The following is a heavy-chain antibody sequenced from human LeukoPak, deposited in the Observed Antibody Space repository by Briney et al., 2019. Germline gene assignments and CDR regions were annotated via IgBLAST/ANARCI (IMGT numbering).Heavy chain of an antibody. J-gene: IGHJ4*02. D-gene: IGHD3-10*01. V-gene: IGHV3-73*01. CDR3: TRRRGGGEFDY. CDR2: IRINDNSDAT. CDR1: GFIFSGSA. Sequence: GGSLKLSCAASGFIFSGSAMHWVRQASGKGLEWVGRIRINDNSDATAYGPSVRGRFTISRDDSKNTTYLQMDSLKTEDTAVYYCTRRRGGGEFDYWGQGTLVTVSS.